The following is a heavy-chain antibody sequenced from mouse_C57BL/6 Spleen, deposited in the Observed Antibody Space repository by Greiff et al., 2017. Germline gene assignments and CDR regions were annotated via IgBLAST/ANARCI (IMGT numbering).Heavy chain of an antibody. D-gene: IGHD1-1*01. CDR1: GYTFTEYT. J-gene: IGHJ4*01. CDR3: ARHEGRGSDYGSSEDYAMDY. V-gene: IGHV1-62-2*01. Sequence: VQLKQSGAELVKPGASVKLSCKASGYTFTEYTIHWVKQRSGQGLEWIGWFYPGSGSIKYNEKFKDKATLTADKSSSTAYMELSRLTSEDSAVYFCARHEGRGSDYGSSEDYAMDYWGQGTSVTVSS. CDR2: FYPGSGSI.